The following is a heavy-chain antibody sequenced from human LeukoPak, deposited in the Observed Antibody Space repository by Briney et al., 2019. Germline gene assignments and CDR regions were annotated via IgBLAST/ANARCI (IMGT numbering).Heavy chain of an antibody. CDR1: GGSFSGYY. CDR3: ARPGKYYYGSGSYYFDY. V-gene: IGHV4-34*01. CDR2: VNHSGST. D-gene: IGHD3-10*01. Sequence: SETLSLTCAVYGGSFSGYYWSWIRQPPGKGLEWIGEVNHSGSTNYNPSLKSRVTISVDTSKNQFSLKLSSVTAADTAVYYCARPGKYYYGSGSYYFDYWGQGTLVTVSS. J-gene: IGHJ4*02.